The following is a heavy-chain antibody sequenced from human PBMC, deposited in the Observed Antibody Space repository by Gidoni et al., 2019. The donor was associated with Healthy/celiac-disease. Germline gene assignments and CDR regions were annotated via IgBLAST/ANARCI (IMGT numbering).Heavy chain of an antibody. Sequence: EVQLVESGGGLVQPGGSLRLSCAASGFPFSSYWMHWVRQAPGQGLVWVSRINSDGSSTSYADSVKGRFTISRDNAKNTLYLQMNSLRAEDTAVYYCARDYNWNDVGNLDYWGQGTLVTVSS. V-gene: IGHV3-74*01. J-gene: IGHJ4*02. CDR2: INSDGSST. D-gene: IGHD1-1*01. CDR1: GFPFSSYW. CDR3: ARDYNWNDVGNLDY.